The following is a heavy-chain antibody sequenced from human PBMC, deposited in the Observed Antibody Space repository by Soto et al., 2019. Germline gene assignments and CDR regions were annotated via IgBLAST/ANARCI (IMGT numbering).Heavy chain of an antibody. D-gene: IGHD4-17*01. CDR2: IYYSGST. CDR3: ARRVQDGDYEEWFDP. V-gene: IGHV4-39*01. Sequence: QLQLQESGPGLVKPSETLSLTCTVSGGSISSSSYYWGWIRQPPGKGLEWIGSIYYSGSTYHNPSLKSGVTISVDTSKNQFSLKLSSVTAADTAVYYCARRVQDGDYEEWFDPWGQGTLVTVSS. CDR1: GGSISSSSYY. J-gene: IGHJ5*02.